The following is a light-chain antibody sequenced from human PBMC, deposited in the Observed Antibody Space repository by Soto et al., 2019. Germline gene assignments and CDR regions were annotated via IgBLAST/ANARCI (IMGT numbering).Light chain of an antibody. CDR3: SSYSSSSALDVI. J-gene: IGLJ2*01. Sequence: QSVLAQPASVSGSPGQSITISCAGTNRDVGGYNYVSWYQQYPGKAPKLTIYEVTYRPSGVSNRFSGSKSGNTASLTISGLQAEDEADYYCSSYSSSSALDVIFGGGTKLTVL. CDR1: NRDVGGYNY. V-gene: IGLV2-14*01. CDR2: EVT.